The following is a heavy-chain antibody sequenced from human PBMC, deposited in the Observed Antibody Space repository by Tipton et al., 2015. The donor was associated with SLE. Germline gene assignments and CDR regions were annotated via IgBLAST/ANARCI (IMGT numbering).Heavy chain of an antibody. Sequence: TLSLTCSVSGVSISTSRYYWGWIRQPPGKGLEWIGHVYYSVGTYYNPSLKSRVTISIDTSKNQFSLKLRSVTAADTALYYCASSIYDMLTAYYSGASWFDPWGQGKLVTVSS. J-gene: IGHJ5*02. CDR3: ASSIYDMLTAYYSGASWFDP. V-gene: IGHV4-39*01. CDR1: GVSISTSRYY. D-gene: IGHD3-9*01. CDR2: VYYSVGT.